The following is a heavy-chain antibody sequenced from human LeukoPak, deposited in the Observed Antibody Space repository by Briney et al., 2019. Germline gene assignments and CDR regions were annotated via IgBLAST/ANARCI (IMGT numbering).Heavy chain of an antibody. CDR2: ITRENWI. CDR1: GFSVSEYY. J-gene: IGHJ4*02. Sequence: GGSLRLSCAASGFSVSEYYVTWVRQAPGKGLEWISYITRENWIYYSDSVKGRFTISRDHAKNSVYLEVNSLRAEDPAVYYCARGLHLDSSGSLYYWGQGTLVTVSS. CDR3: ARGLHLDSSGSLYY. D-gene: IGHD3-22*01. V-gene: IGHV3-69-1*01.